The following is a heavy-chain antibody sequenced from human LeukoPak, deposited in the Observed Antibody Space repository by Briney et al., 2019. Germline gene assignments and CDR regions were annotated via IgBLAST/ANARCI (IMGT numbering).Heavy chain of an antibody. CDR1: GFTFSDYY. V-gene: IGHV3-11*01. D-gene: IGHD5-18*01. J-gene: IGHJ4*02. CDR2: ISSSGSTI. CDR3: AKEPARGSYGYFDY. Sequence: GGSLRLSCAASGFTFSDYYMSWIRQAPGKGLEWVSYISSSGSTIYYADSVKGRFTISRDNSKNTLYLQMNSLRAEDTAVYYCAKEPARGSYGYFDYWGQGTLVTVSS.